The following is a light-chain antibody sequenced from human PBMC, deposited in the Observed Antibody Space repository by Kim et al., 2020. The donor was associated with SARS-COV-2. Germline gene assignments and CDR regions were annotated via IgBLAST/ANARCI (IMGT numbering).Light chain of an antibody. CDR1: QSITYY. Sequence: SASVGDRVTITCLASQSITYYLNWYQQKPGKAPKLLIYAASSLQSGVPSRFSGSGSGTDFTLTISSLQPEDFATYYCQQSYSLWTFGQGTKVDIK. CDR3: QQSYSLWT. CDR2: AAS. V-gene: IGKV1-39*01. J-gene: IGKJ1*01.